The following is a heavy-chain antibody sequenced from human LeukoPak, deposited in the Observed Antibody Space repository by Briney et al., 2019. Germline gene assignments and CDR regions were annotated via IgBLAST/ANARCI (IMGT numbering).Heavy chain of an antibody. CDR1: GGTFSSYA. V-gene: IGHV1-18*01. CDR3: ARDSSGSYPRTATYYYYYMDV. Sequence: ASVKVSCKASGGTFSSYAISWVRQAPGQGLEWMGWISAYNGNTNYAQKLQGRVTMTTDTSTSTAYMELRSLRSDDTAVYYCARDSSGSYPRTATYYYYYMDVWGKGTTVTVSS. D-gene: IGHD1-26*01. J-gene: IGHJ6*03. CDR2: ISAYNGNT.